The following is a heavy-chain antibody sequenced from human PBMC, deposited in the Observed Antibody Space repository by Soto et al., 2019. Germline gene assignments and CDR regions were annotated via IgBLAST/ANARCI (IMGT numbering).Heavy chain of an antibody. CDR1: GYSFTSCW. D-gene: IGHD3-10*01. CDR3: ARLEGFGELLWPHPFDY. CDR2: IDPSDSYT. J-gene: IGHJ4*02. Sequence: PGESLKISCKGSGYSFTSCWISWVRQMPGKGLEWMGRIDPSDSYTNYSPSFQGHVTISADKSISTAYLQWSSLKASDTAMYYCARLEGFGELLWPHPFDYWGQGTLVTVSS. V-gene: IGHV5-10-1*01.